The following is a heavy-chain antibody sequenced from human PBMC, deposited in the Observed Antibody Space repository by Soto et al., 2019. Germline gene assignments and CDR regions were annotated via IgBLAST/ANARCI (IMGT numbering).Heavy chain of an antibody. D-gene: IGHD6-13*01. Sequence: PGGSLRLSCTASGFTFSNYAMSWVRQAPGKGLEWVSAITRTDSTYYADSVKGRFTISRDNSRNAVFLQMNSLRGEDTAVYYCARDRIEAAGTPRFNYYYGMDVWGQGTTVTVSS. V-gene: IGHV3-23*01. CDR1: GFTFSNYA. J-gene: IGHJ6*02. CDR3: ARDRIEAAGTPRFNYYYGMDV. CDR2: ITRTDST.